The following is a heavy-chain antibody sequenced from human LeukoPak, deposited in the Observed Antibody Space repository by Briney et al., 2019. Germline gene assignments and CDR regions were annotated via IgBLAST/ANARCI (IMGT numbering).Heavy chain of an antibody. Sequence: GGSLRLSCAASGFSVSSNYMSWVRQAPGKGLGWVSVIYSGGSTYYADSVKGRFTISRDNSENTLYLQMNSLRAEDTAVYYCARDVGDYGFNYWGQGTLVTVSS. CDR3: ARDVGDYGFNY. J-gene: IGHJ4*02. D-gene: IGHD4-17*01. CDR1: GFSVSSNY. CDR2: IYSGGST. V-gene: IGHV3-53*01.